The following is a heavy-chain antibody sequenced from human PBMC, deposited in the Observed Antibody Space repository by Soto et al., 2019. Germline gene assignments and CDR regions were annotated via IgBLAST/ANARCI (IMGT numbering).Heavy chain of an antibody. V-gene: IGHV3-66*01. J-gene: IGHJ4*02. D-gene: IGHD3-10*01. Sequence: EVQLVESGGGLVQPGGSLRLSCAASGFIVSSSYMTWVRQAPGKGLEWVSIIYSGGTAYYADSVKGRFTISRDNSKNTLYLQMDSLRPEDTAVYYCAREGRDGFGELYFAYWGQGTLVTVSS. CDR3: AREGRDGFGELYFAY. CDR2: IYSGGTA. CDR1: GFIVSSSY.